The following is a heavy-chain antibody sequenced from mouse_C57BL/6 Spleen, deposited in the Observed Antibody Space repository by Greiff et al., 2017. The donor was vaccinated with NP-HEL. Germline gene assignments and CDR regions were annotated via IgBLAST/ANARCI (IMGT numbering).Heavy chain of an antibody. CDR3: ARHYYGSRFLDY. CDR2: IYPGSGST. CDR1: GYTFTSYW. V-gene: IGHV1-55*01. J-gene: IGHJ2*01. D-gene: IGHD1-1*01. Sequence: QVQLQQPGAELVKPGASVKMSCKASGYTFTSYWITWVKQRPGQGLEWIGDIYPGSGSTNYNEKFKSKATLTVDTSSSTAYMQLSSLTSEDSAVYYCARHYYGSRFLDYWGQGTTLTVSS.